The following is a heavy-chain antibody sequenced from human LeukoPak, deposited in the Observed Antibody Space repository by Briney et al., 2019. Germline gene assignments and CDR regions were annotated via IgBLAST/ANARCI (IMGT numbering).Heavy chain of an antibody. CDR3: ARGAGIYYTTGWTGWFDP. D-gene: IGHD6-19*01. CDR2: ISSSSSTI. Sequence: GGSLRLSCAASGFTFSSYGMTWVRQAPGKGLEWVSYISSSSSTIYYADSVKGRFTISRDNAKNSLYLQLNSLRAEDTAVYYCARGAGIYYTTGWTGWFDPWGQGTLVTVTS. V-gene: IGHV3-48*01. CDR1: GFTFSSYG. J-gene: IGHJ5*02.